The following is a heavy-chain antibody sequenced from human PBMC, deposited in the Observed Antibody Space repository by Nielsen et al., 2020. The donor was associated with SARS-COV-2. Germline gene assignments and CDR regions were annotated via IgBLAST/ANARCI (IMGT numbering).Heavy chain of an antibody. D-gene: IGHD1-1*01. CDR1: GGSINSYY. V-gene: IGHV4-59*01. J-gene: IGHJ4*02. CDR2: IYYSGNT. Sequence: SETLSLTCTVSGGSINSYYWSWIRQPPGKGLEWIGYIYYSGNTNYNPSLKSRVTISVDSSKNQFSLKLSTVTAADTAVYYCARGGTIRPLDYWGQGTPVTVSS. CDR3: ARGGTIRPLDY.